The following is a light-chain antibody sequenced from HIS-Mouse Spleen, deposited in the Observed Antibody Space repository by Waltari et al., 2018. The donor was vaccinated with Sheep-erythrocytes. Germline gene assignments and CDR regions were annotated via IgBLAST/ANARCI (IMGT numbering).Light chain of an antibody. CDR2: GKN. CDR3: NSRDSSGNHLGVV. V-gene: IGLV3-19*01. CDR1: SLRSYY. J-gene: IGLJ2*01. Sequence: AVSVALGQTVRITCQGDSLRSYYASWFQQKPGQAPVLVIYGKNNRPSGIPDRFSVSSSGNTASLTITGAQAEDEADFYCNSRDSSGNHLGVVFGGGTKLTVL.